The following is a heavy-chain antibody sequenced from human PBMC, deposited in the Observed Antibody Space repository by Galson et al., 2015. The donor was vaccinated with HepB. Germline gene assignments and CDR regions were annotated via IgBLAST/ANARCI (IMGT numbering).Heavy chain of an antibody. Sequence: ETLSLTCTVSGGSISSYYWSWIRQPPGKGLEWIGYIYYSGSTNYNPSLKSRVTISIDTSKNQFSLKLSSVTAADTAVYYCARSSATYYYDNSGQRHLGYWGQGTLVTVSS. V-gene: IGHV4-59*08. CDR1: GGSISSYY. CDR2: IYYSGST. CDR3: ARSSATYYYDNSGQRHLGY. J-gene: IGHJ4*02. D-gene: IGHD3-22*01.